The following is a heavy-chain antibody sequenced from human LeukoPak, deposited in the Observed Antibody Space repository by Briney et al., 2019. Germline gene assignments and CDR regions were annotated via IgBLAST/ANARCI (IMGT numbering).Heavy chain of an antibody. V-gene: IGHV3-7*01. CDR1: GFTFSNSW. CDR3: ATIDY. Sequence: PGGSLRLSCAASGFTFSNSWMSWVRQAPGKGLEWVANIKQDVSEKYYVDSVKGRFTISRDNARNSLYLQMNSLRAEDTAVYYCATIDYWGQGTLVTVSS. J-gene: IGHJ4*02. CDR2: IKQDVSEK.